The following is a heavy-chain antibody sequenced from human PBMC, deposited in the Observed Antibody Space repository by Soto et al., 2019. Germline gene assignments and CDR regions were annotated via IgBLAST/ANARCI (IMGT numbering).Heavy chain of an antibody. D-gene: IGHD3-3*01. CDR1: GYTFANFG. V-gene: IGHV1-18*04. CDR3: ARDRRYDFWNGYYTSDY. Sequence: ASVKVSCKASGYTFANFGISWVRQAPGQGLEWMGWITVYNGDTNYAQKFQGRVTMTTDTSTTTAYMELRGLRSDDTAPYYCARDRRYDFWNGYYTSDYWGQGTLVTVSS. CDR2: ITVYNGDT. J-gene: IGHJ4*02.